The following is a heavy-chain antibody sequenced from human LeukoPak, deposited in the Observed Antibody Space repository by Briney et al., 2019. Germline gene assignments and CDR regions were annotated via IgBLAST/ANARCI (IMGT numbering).Heavy chain of an antibody. CDR1: GYTFTGYY. CDR2: INPNSGGT. J-gene: IGHJ3*02. V-gene: IGHV1-2*02. CDR3: ARDLELWFGADAFDI. Sequence: ASVKVSCKASGYTFTGYYMHWVRQAPGQGLEWMGWINPNSGGTNYAKKFQGRVTMTRDTSISTAYMELSRLRSDDTAVYYCARDLELWFGADAFDIWGQGTMVTVSS. D-gene: IGHD3-10*01.